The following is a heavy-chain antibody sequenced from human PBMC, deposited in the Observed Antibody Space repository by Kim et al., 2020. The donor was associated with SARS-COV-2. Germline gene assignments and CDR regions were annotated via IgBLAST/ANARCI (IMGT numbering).Heavy chain of an antibody. D-gene: IGHD2-15*01. CDR3: ATAVVAATSGSYYFDY. CDR2: FDPEDGET. CDR1: GYTLTELS. J-gene: IGHJ4*02. V-gene: IGHV1-24*01. Sequence: ASVKVSCKVSGYTLTELSMHWVRQAPGKGLEWMGGFDPEDGETIYAQKFQGRVTMTEDTSTDTAYMELSSLRSEDTAVYYCATAVVAATSGSYYFDYWGQGTLVTVSS.